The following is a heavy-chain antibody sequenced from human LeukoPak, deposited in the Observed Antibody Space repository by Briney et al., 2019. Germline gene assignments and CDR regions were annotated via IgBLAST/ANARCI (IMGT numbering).Heavy chain of an antibody. Sequence: SETLSLTCTVSGYSFSSGFYWGWIRQPPGKGLEWIGSLFHSGTTYYNSSLKGRVTISVDTSKNQFSLKLSSVTAADTAVYYCARANYYDNSGYSRGAFDIWGQGTMVTVSS. CDR1: GYSFSSGFY. V-gene: IGHV4-38-2*02. CDR3: ARANYYDNSGYSRGAFDI. J-gene: IGHJ3*02. CDR2: LFHSGTT. D-gene: IGHD3-22*01.